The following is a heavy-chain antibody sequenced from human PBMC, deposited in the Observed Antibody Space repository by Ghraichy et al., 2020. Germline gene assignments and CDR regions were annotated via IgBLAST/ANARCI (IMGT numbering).Heavy chain of an antibody. CDR3: ARGGSYWRGFDY. CDR2: INSRGTTM. J-gene: IGHJ4*02. CDR1: GFTFSTYS. V-gene: IGHV3-48*02. D-gene: IGHD1-26*01. Sequence: GESLRLSCAASGFTFSTYSINWVRQAPGKGLEWVSYINSRGTTMYYADSVKGRFTVSRDNAKNSMYLQMNSLRDEDTAVYYCARGGSYWRGFDYWGQGTLVTVSS.